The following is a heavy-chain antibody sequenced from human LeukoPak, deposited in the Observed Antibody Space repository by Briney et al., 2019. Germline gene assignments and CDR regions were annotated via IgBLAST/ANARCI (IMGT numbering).Heavy chain of an antibody. CDR3: AKESSRYFDWLLSFDC. CDR2: ISGSGGST. V-gene: IGHV3-23*01. D-gene: IGHD3-9*01. Sequence: GGSLRLSCAASGFTFSSYAMSWARQAPGKGLEWVSAISGSGGSTYYADSVKGRFTISRDNSKNTLYLQMNSLRAEDTAVYYCAKESSRYFDWLLSFDCWGQGTLVTVSS. J-gene: IGHJ4*02. CDR1: GFTFSSYA.